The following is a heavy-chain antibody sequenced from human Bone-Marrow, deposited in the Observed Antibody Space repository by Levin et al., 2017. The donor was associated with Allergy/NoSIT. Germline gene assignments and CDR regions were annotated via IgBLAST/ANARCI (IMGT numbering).Heavy chain of an antibody. V-gene: IGHV3-23*01. CDR1: GFIFSDYA. Sequence: RGESLKISCAASGFIFSDYAMTWVRQVPGKGLEWVSAISVSGRSVYYADSVKGRFAISRDNSKSTVYLQMDNLSVDDTAVYYCAKDRLNIDPWGQGTLVNVSS. CDR3: AKDRLNIDP. J-gene: IGHJ5*02. CDR2: ISVSGRSV.